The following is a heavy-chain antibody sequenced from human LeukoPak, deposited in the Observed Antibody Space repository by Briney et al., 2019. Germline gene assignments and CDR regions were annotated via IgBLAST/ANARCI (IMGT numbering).Heavy chain of an antibody. D-gene: IGHD7-27*01. V-gene: IGHV3-7*01. CDR3: ARRELNWGPLDY. CDR2: IKEDGSET. Sequence: GGSLRLSCVASDFTFSSYWMTWVRQAPGKGLEWVANIKEDGSETSYVDSVMGRFTISRDDAKNSLYLQMNSLRVEDTAVFYCARRELNWGPLDYWGQGTLVIVSS. J-gene: IGHJ4*02. CDR1: DFTFSSYW.